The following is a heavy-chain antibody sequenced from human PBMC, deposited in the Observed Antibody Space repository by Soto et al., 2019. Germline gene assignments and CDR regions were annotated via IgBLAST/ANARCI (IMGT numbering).Heavy chain of an antibody. V-gene: IGHV5-51*01. D-gene: IGHD6-19*01. CDR2: IYPGDSDT. J-gene: IGHJ3*01. Sequence: PGESLKISCKGSGYSFSSYWIGWVRQMPGKGLEWMGIIYPGDSDTRYSPSFQGQVTISADKSISTAYLQWSSLKASDTAMYYCARPPNYSSGWYDAFDFWGQGTMVTVSS. CDR3: ARPPNYSSGWYDAFDF. CDR1: GYSFSSYW.